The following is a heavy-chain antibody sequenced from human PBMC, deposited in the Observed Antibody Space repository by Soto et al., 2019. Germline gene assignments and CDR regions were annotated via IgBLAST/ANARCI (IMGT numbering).Heavy chain of an antibody. CDR2: IRGGSGT. CDR3: ARDGYYSDSSGNRRREAFDI. D-gene: IGHD3-22*01. CDR1: GSSVSTNY. V-gene: IGHV3-66*01. Sequence: GGSLRLSCGASGSSVSTNYMSWVRQAPGKGLEWVSLIRGGSGTYYAESVKGGFTISRDNSKNTVYLQMNNLRDEDTSVYYCARDGYYSDSSGNRRREAFDIWGQGTMVTVSS. J-gene: IGHJ3*02.